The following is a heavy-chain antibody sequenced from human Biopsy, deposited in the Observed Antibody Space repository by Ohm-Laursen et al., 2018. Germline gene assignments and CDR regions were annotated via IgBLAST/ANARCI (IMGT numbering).Heavy chain of an antibody. Sequence: TLSLTCLVSGGSISSSTTYYWAWLRQPPGKGLEWIGSIYNTETTFYNPSLKSRVTISFDTSTNQFSLKVSSVTAADTALYFCARHPTGFWFDPWGHGTLVTVSS. CDR3: ARHPTGFWFDP. CDR2: IYNTETT. V-gene: IGHV4-39*01. J-gene: IGHJ5*02. CDR1: GGSISSSTTYY.